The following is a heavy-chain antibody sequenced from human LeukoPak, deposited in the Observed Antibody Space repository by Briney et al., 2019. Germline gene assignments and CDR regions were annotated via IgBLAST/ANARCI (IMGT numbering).Heavy chain of an antibody. J-gene: IGHJ4*02. V-gene: IGHV3-66*01. CDR2: ISSAGTT. CDR1: GFTVSSSY. Sequence: GGSLRLSCAASGFTVSSSYMSWVRQAPGKGLEWVSIISSAGTTYYADSVKGRFTISRDNSKNTVYLQVNSPRDEDTAVYYCARDLEAANTYYFDYWGQGTMVTVSS. D-gene: IGHD6-13*01. CDR3: ARDLEAANTYYFDY.